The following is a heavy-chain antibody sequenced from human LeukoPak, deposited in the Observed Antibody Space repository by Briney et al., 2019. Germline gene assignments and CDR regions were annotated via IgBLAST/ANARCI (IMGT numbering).Heavy chain of an antibody. D-gene: IGHD3-3*02. J-gene: IGHJ4*02. CDR3: VSLARAY. Sequence: TGGSLRLSCVASGFIVSNTYMTWVRQAPGKGLEWVSVIHNDGSTYYADSVKGRFTISRDNSKNMLFLRMNSLRVEDTAVYFCVSLARAYWGQGTLVSVSS. CDR2: IHNDGST. CDR1: GFIVSNTY. V-gene: IGHV3-53*01.